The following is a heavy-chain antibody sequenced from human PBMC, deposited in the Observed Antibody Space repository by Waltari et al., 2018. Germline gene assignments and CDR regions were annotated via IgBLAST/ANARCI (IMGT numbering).Heavy chain of an antibody. Sequence: QVQLQQSGPRLVKPSQTLSLTCAISGDSVQSNNPAWNWLRQSPARGLEWLGRTYYRSQWYYDYAVSVKSRITIKPDTSRNQFSLQLNSVGPEDTAVYYCARELENIFDYWGRGTLVSVSS. CDR2: TYYRSQWYY. V-gene: IGHV6-1*02. CDR3: ARELENIFDY. J-gene: IGHJ4*02. CDR1: GDSVQSNNPA.